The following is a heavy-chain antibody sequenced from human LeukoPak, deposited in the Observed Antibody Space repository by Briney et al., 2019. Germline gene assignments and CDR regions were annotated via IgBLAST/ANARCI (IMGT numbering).Heavy chain of an antibody. Sequence: SGGSLRLSCAASGFTFSSYAMSWVRQAPGKGLEWVSAISGSGGSTYYADSVKGRFTISRDNSKNPLYLQMNSLRAEDTAVYYCAKDPRGYCSSTSCSSPFDYWGQGTLVTVSS. CDR2: ISGSGGST. J-gene: IGHJ4*02. V-gene: IGHV3-23*01. D-gene: IGHD2-2*01. CDR3: AKDPRGYCSSTSCSSPFDY. CDR1: GFTFSSYA.